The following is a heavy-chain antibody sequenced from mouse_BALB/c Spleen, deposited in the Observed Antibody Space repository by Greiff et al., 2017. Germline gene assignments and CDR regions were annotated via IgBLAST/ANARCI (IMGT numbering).Heavy chain of an antibody. V-gene: IGHV1S22*01. CDR3: TREGNYDYDYAMDY. D-gene: IGHD2-4*01. Sequence: LPQTGSELVGPGASVKLSCKASCYTFPSYWMHWVKQRHGQGLEWIGNIYPGSGSTNYDEKFKSKGTLTVDTSSSTAYMHLSSLTSEDSAVYYCTREGNYDYDYAMDYWGQGTSVTVSS. CDR1: CYTFPSYW. J-gene: IGHJ4*01. CDR2: IYPGSGST.